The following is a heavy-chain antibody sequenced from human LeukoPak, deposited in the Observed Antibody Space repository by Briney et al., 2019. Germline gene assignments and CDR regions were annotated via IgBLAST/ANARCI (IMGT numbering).Heavy chain of an antibody. Sequence: GGSLRLSCAASGFTFSSYAMSWVRQAPGKGPEWVSAISGSGGSTYYADSVKGRFTISRDNSKNTLYLQMNSLRAEDTAVYYCAKGSLRFLEWDYFDYWGQGTLVTVSS. D-gene: IGHD3-3*01. V-gene: IGHV3-23*01. CDR2: ISGSGGST. CDR1: GFTFSSYA. CDR3: AKGSLRFLEWDYFDY. J-gene: IGHJ4*02.